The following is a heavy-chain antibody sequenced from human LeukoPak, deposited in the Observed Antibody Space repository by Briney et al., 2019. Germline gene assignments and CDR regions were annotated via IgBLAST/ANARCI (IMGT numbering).Heavy chain of an antibody. Sequence: SETLSLTCTVSGGSISSYYWSWIRQPPGKGLEWIGCIYYTGSTYYNPSLKSRVTISVDTSNNQFSLKLSSVTAADTAVYYCARDLRGPWGQGTLVTVPS. CDR2: IYYTGST. CDR1: GGSISSYY. J-gene: IGHJ5*02. CDR3: ARDLRGP. V-gene: IGHV4-59*01.